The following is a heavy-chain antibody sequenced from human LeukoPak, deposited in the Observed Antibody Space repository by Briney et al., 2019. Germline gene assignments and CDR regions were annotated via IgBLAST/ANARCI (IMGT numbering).Heavy chain of an antibody. CDR2: IWYDGSNK. J-gene: IGHJ4*02. CDR3: ARALDFWSGYNPFGY. Sequence: GGSLRLSCAASGFTFSSYAMHWVRQAPGKGLEWVAVIWYDGSNKYYADSVKGRFTISRDNSKNTLYLQMNSLRAEDTAVYYCARALDFWSGYNPFGYWGQGTLVTVSS. D-gene: IGHD3-3*01. V-gene: IGHV3-33*08. CDR1: GFTFSSYA.